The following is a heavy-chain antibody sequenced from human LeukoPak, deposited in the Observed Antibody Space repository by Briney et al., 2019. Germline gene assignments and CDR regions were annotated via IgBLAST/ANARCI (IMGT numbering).Heavy chain of an antibody. J-gene: IGHJ4*02. CDR1: GFTFSSYS. CDR2: ISSSSSYI. V-gene: IGHV3-21*01. Sequence: GGSLRLSCAASGFTFSSYSMNCVRQAPGKGLEWVSYISSSSSYIYYADSVKGRFTISRDNAKNSLYLQMNSLRAEDTAVYYCARDRGGNYPYYFDYWGQGTLVTVSS. CDR3: ARDRGGNYPYYFDY. D-gene: IGHD1-26*01.